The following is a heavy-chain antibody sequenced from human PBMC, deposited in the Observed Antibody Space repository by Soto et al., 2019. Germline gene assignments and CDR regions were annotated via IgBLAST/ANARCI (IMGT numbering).Heavy chain of an antibody. J-gene: IGHJ4*02. CDR3: ARVEYSGYPRI. Sequence: SETLSLTCAVCGGSFSGYYWSWIRQSPGKRLEWIGYIYFSGSTNYNPSLKSRVTISGDTSKNQFSLKLTSVTAADTAVYYCARVEYSGYPRIWGQGTLVTVSS. CDR2: IYFSGST. D-gene: IGHD5-12*01. CDR1: GGSFSGYY. V-gene: IGHV4-59*01.